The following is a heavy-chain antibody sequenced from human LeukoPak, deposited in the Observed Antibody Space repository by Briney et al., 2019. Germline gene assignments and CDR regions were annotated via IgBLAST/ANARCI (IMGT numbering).Heavy chain of an antibody. V-gene: IGHV3-23*01. J-gene: IGHJ4*02. CDR2: ISGSGGST. Sequence: PGGSLRLSCAASGFTFSSYAMSWVRQAPGKGLEWVSAISGSGGSTYYADSVKGRFTVSRDNAKNSLYLQMNSLRAEDTAVYYCARVLYSSRSHDHWGQGTLVTVSS. D-gene: IGHD6-13*01. CDR3: ARVLYSSRSHDH. CDR1: GFTFSSYA.